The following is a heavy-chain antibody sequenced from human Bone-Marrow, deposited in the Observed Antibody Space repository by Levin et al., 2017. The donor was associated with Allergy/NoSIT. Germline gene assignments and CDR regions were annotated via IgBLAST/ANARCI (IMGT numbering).Heavy chain of an antibody. CDR1: GGLMSSYH. Sequence: SSETLSLTCTVSGGLMSSYHWSWIRQPPGKGLEWIGYIHDSGNTNYNPSLKSRVTISEDTSKNQFSLKLRSVTAADTAMYYCARIYSGWSLSPWGQGTLVTVSS. CDR2: IHDSGNT. CDR3: ARIYSGWSLSP. J-gene: IGHJ5*02. V-gene: IGHV4-59*08. D-gene: IGHD6-19*01.